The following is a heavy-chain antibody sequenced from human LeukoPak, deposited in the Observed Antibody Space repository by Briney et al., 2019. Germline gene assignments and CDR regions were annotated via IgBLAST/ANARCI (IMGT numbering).Heavy chain of an antibody. CDR3: ARHAYRSGWLDF. CDR1: GGSISSSSYY. CDR2: IYYSGGT. V-gene: IGHV4-39*01. J-gene: IGHJ4*02. Sequence: KPSETLSLTCTVSGGSISSSSYYWGWIRQPPGKGLDWIGTIYYSGGTYYNPSLDSRVTLSVDTSKNQFSLRLSSVTAADTAVYYCARHAYRSGWLDFWGQGTLVTVSS. D-gene: IGHD6-19*01.